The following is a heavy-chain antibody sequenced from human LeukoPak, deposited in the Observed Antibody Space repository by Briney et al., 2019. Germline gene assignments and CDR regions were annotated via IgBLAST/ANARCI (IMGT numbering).Heavy chain of an antibody. D-gene: IGHD6-13*01. CDR1: GFTFSNAW. CDR3: TVSGYSSSWYAFGY. J-gene: IGHJ4*02. V-gene: IGHV3-15*01. Sequence: PGGSLRLSCAASGFTFSNAWMSWVRQAPGKGLEWVGRIKSKTDGGTTDYAAPVKGRFTISRDGSKNTLYLQMNSLKTEDTAVYYCTVSGYSSSWYAFGYWGQGTLVTVSS. CDR2: IKSKTDGGTT.